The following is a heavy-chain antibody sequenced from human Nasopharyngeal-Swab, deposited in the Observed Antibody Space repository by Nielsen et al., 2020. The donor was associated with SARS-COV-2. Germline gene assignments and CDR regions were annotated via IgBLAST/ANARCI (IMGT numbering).Heavy chain of an antibody. D-gene: IGHD1-26*01. CDR2: IYHSGST. Sequence: SETLSLTCAVSGYSISSGYYWGWIRQPLGKGLEWIGSIYHSGSTYYNPSLKSRVTISVDTSKNQFSLKLSSVTAADTAVYYCARQAIVGATTYFDYWGQGTLVTVSS. CDR1: GYSISSGYY. V-gene: IGHV4-38-2*01. CDR3: ARQAIVGATTYFDY. J-gene: IGHJ4*02.